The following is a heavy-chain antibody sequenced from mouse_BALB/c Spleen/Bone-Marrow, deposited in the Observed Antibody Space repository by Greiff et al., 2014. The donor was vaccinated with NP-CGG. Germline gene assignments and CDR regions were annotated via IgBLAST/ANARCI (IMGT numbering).Heavy chain of an antibody. V-gene: IGHV5-12-2*01. CDR2: ISNGGGTT. CDR3: ARHGLRRDRYFDV. CDR1: GFTFSSYT. D-gene: IGHD2-2*01. J-gene: IGHJ1*01. Sequence: EVKLVESGGGLVQPGGSLKLSCVVSGFTFSSYTMSWVRQTPEKRLEWVAYISNGGGTTYYPDTVKGRFTISRDNAKNTLYLQMSSLKSEDTAMYYCARHGLRRDRYFDVWGAGTSVTVSS.